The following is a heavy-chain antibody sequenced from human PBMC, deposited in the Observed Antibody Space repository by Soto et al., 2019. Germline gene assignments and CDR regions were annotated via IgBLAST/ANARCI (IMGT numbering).Heavy chain of an antibody. J-gene: IGHJ6*03. CDR1: GFTVSSNY. D-gene: IGHD5-12*01. Sequence: GGSLRLSCAASGFTVSSNYMSWVRQAPGKGLEWVSVIYSGGSTYYADSVKGRFTISRDNSKNTLYLQMNSLRAEDTAVYYCARDLRKPAGYSGYDTYYYYYYMDVWGKGTTVTVSS. V-gene: IGHV3-66*01. CDR3: ARDLRKPAGYSGYDTYYYYYYMDV. CDR2: IYSGGST.